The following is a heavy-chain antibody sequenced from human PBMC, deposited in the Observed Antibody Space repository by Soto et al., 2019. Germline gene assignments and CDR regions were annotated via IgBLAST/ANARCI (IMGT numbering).Heavy chain of an antibody. CDR2: IYYSGST. CDR1: GGSISSSSYY. CDR3: AREEDYGDYGVMRDFDY. J-gene: IGHJ4*02. D-gene: IGHD4-17*01. V-gene: IGHV4-39*01. Sequence: QLQLQESGPGLVKPSETLSLTCTVSGGSISSSSYYWGWIRQPPGKGLEWIGSIYYSGSTYYNPSLKSRVTISVDTSKNQFSLKLSSVTAADTAVYYCAREEDYGDYGVMRDFDYWGQGTLVTVSS.